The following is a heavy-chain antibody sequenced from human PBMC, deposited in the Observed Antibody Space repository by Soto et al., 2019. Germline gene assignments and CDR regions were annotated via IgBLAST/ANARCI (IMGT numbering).Heavy chain of an antibody. J-gene: IGHJ5*02. CDR2: INPSGST. D-gene: IGHD3-9*01. Sequence: ASVKVSCKASGYTFTTYYMHWVRQAPGQGLEWMGIINPSGSTSYAQKFQGRVTMTRDTSASTAYMELSSLRSEDTAVYYCARSLANYDILTGDNWFDPWGQGTLVTVSS. CDR3: ARSLANYDILTGDNWFDP. V-gene: IGHV1-46*01. CDR1: GYTFTTYY.